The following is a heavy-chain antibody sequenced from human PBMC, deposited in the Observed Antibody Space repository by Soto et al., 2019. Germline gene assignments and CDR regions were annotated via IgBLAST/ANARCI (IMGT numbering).Heavy chain of an antibody. Sequence: TLSLTCTVSGASISSSYWSWIRQSPERGLEWIAYVYHTGATNYNPSLKSRVTISLDTSKGQFSLNLTSLTTADTAVYFCARGGNRYSNVASGVGGFDFWGQGSLVTVSS. J-gene: IGHJ4*02. D-gene: IGHD5-12*01. CDR1: GASISSSY. CDR3: ARGGNRYSNVASGVGGFDF. V-gene: IGHV4-59*01. CDR2: VYHTGAT.